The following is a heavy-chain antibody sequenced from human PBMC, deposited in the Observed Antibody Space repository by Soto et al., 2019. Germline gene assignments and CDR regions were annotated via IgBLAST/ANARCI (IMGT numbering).Heavy chain of an antibody. J-gene: IGHJ6*02. CDR1: GGSISSYY. V-gene: IGHV4-59*01. D-gene: IGHD6-13*01. Sequence: QVQLQESGPGLVKPSETLSLTCTVSGGSISSYYWSWIRQPPGKGLEWIGYIYYSGSTNYNPSLKSRVTISVDXSKXQXYLKLSSVTAADTAVYYCARDRQQLVTPYYYYGMDVWGQGTTVTVSS. CDR3: ARDRQQLVTPYYYYGMDV. CDR2: IYYSGST.